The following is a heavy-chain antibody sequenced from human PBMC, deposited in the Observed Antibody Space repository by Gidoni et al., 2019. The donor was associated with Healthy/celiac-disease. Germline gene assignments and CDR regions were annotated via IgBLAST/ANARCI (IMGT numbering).Heavy chain of an antibody. CDR2: MNPNSGKT. D-gene: IGHD6-6*01. J-gene: IGHJ5*02. V-gene: IGHV1-8*01. Sequence: QVQLVQSVAAVQKPGASVTVSCKASGYTFTSYDINWVRQATGQGLEWMGWMNPNSGKTGYEQKFQGRVTMTRNTSISTAYMELSSLRSEDTAVYYCARVFRKQLVRHWFDPWGQGTLVTVSS. CDR3: ARVFRKQLVRHWFDP. CDR1: GYTFTSYD.